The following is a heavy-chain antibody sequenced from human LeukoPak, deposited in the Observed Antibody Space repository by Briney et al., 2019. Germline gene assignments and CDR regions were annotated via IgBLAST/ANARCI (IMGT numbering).Heavy chain of an antibody. V-gene: IGHV3-7*05. D-gene: IGHD3-22*01. J-gene: IGHJ4*02. CDR1: GFTFSYYG. CDR3: ARYLYDSSSLDY. Sequence: GGSLRLSCAASGFTFSYYGLNWVRQAPGKGLEWVANIKGDGSDKYYVDSVKGRFTISRDNAKNSLYLQMNSLRAEDTAVYYCARYLYDSSSLDYWGQGTLVTVSS. CDR2: IKGDGSDK.